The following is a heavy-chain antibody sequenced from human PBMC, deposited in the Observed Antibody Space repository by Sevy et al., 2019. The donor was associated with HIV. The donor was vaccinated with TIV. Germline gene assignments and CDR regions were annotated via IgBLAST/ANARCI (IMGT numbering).Heavy chain of an antibody. V-gene: IGHV1-2*02. CDR1: GYTFSDSGYY. D-gene: IGHD3-3*01. Sequence: ASVKVSCKASGYTFSDSGYYVHWVRQAPGQGLEWMGWINPKSGATNYAQKFQGGVTMTRDTSVSTANMELNRLTSDATAVYYCARESYDFWTGPVDYDYGMDVWGQGTTVTVSS. CDR3: ARESYDFWTGPVDYDYGMDV. J-gene: IGHJ6*02. CDR2: INPKSGAT.